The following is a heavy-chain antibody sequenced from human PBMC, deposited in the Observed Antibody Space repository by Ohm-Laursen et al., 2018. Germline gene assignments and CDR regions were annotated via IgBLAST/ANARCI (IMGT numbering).Heavy chain of an antibody. CDR3: ARDSSLIADYYYGMDV. Sequence: ASVKVSCKASGYTFTSYHINWVRQATGQGLEWMGWMNPNSGNAGYAQKFQGRVTMTRNTSISTAYMELSSLRSEDTAVYYCARDSSLIADYYYGMDVWGQGTTVTVSS. CDR1: GYTFTSYH. CDR2: MNPNSGNA. D-gene: IGHD6-13*01. V-gene: IGHV1-8*01. J-gene: IGHJ6*02.